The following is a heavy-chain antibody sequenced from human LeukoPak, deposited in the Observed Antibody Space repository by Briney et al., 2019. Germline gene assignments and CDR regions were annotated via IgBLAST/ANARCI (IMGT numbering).Heavy chain of an antibody. CDR3: ASYTGFYPSKRYTYPNYFDA. Sequence: TLSLTCTVSGVSLRSRGHYWSWIRQVPGKGLEWLGYIYNAGTTYYKSSLRSRAILPVDTSKIHFSLKVSSMTAADTAVYYCASYTGFYPSKRYTYPNYFDAWGQGKLVTVSP. CDR1: GVSLRSRGHY. J-gene: IGHJ4*02. D-gene: IGHD2/OR15-2a*01. V-gene: IGHV4-31*03. CDR2: IYNAGTT.